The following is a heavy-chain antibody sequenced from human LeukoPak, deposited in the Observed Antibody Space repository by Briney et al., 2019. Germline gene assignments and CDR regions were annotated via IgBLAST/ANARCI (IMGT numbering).Heavy chain of an antibody. D-gene: IGHD1-1*01. J-gene: IGHJ4*02. CDR3: ARLESFFVQKGGFDY. V-gene: IGHV4-39*02. CDR2: IYYSGST. Sequence: SETLSLTCTVSGASISSNTYYWVWLRQPPGKGLEWIGNIYYSGSTYYNPSLKSRLTIIVNTSKTHFSLRLSSVTAADTAVYYCARLESFFVQKGGFDYWGQGALVTVSS. CDR1: GASISSNTYY.